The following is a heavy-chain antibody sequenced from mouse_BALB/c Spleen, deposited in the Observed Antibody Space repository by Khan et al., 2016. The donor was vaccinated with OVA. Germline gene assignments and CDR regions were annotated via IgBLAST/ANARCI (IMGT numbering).Heavy chain of an antibody. CDR1: GSSSTSYG. Sequence: QVQLKESGPGLVAPSQSLSITCTVSGSSSTSYGVSWARQTPGKGLEWRGVIWSDGNTNYHSSLKSRLTITKDNSKSHVLLKLNSLQTDDTATYYCAIIFYGYDWFAYWGQGTLVTVSA. D-gene: IGHD2-2*01. CDR3: AIIFYGYDWFAY. V-gene: IGHV2-3*01. CDR2: IWSDGNT. J-gene: IGHJ3*01.